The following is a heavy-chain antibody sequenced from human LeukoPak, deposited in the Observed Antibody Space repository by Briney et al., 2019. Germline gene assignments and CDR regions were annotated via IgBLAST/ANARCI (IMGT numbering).Heavy chain of an antibody. CDR1: GGTFSSYA. V-gene: IGHV1-69*13. CDR3: ARDLGYGDLTNYYYYYGMDV. CDR2: IIPIFGTA. J-gene: IGHJ6*04. Sequence: ASVKVSCKASGGTFSSYAISWVRQAPGQGLEWMGGIIPIFGTANYAQKFQGRVTITADESTSTAYMELSSLRSKDTAVYYCARDLGYGDLTNYYYYYGMDVWGKGTTVTVSS. D-gene: IGHD4-17*01.